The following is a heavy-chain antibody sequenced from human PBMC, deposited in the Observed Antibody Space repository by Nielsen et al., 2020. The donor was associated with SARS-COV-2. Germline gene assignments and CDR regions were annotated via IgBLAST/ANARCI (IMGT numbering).Heavy chain of an antibody. CDR2: IDPSDSYI. CDR1: GYTFTKYG. J-gene: IGHJ5*02. D-gene: IGHD3-10*01. Sequence: KVSCKASGYTFTKYGISWVRQMPGKGPEWMGRIDPSDSYINYSPSFQGHVTISADKSISTAYLQWSSLKASDTAMYYCARHSNYYGSGTMSGWFDPWGQGTLVTVSS. CDR3: ARHSNYYGSGTMSGWFDP. V-gene: IGHV5-10-1*01.